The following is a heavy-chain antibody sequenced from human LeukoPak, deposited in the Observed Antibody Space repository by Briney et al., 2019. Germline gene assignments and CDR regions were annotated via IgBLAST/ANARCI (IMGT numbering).Heavy chain of an antibody. V-gene: IGHV4-38-2*02. CDR3: ARDGDYDAFDI. D-gene: IGHD4-17*01. Sequence: SETLSLTCTVSGYSISSGYYWGWIRRPPGKGLEWIGSIYHSGSTYYNASLKSQVSISIDTSKNQFSLKLSSVAAADTAVYYCARDGDYDAFDIWGQGTMVTVSS. CDR1: GYSISSGYY. CDR2: IYHSGST. J-gene: IGHJ3*02.